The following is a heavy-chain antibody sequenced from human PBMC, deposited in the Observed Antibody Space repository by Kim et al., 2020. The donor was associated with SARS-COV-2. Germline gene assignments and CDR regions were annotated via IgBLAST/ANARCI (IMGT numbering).Heavy chain of an antibody. D-gene: IGHD3-10*01. CDR3: ARLNYSDSGSMKNYFDS. J-gene: IGHJ4*02. V-gene: IGHV4-34*01. Sequence: SETLSLTCAVYGGSFSGYYWSWIRQPPGKGLEWIGEINHSGSTSYNPSLKSRVTISVDTSKNQFSLKVSSVTAADTAVYYCARLNYSDSGSMKNYFDSWGQGTLVTVSS. CDR2: INHSGST. CDR1: GGSFSGYY.